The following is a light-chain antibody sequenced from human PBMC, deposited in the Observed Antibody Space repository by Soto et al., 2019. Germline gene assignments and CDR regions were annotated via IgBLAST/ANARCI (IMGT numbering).Light chain of an antibody. J-gene: IGKJ3*01. CDR2: DAS. CDR3: QQYNSYPFT. V-gene: IGKV1-5*01. CDR1: QSISSW. Sequence: DIQMTQSPSTLSASVGDRVTITCRASQSISSWLAWYQQKPGKATKLLIYDASSLESGVPSRFSGSGSGTEFTLTIISLHPDDFATNYCQQYNSYPFTVGPGTKVHIK.